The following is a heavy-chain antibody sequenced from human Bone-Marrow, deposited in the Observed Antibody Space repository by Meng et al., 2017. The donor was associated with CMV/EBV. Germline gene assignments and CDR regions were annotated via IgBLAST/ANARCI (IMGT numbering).Heavy chain of an antibody. CDR2: IKQDGSEK. CDR1: GFTFSSYW. V-gene: IGHV3-7*01. J-gene: IGHJ4*02. Sequence: GESLKISCAASGFTFSSYWMSWVRQAPGKGLEWVANIKQDGSEKYYVDSVKGRFTISRDNAKNSLYLQMNSLRAEDTAVYYCARDPKRGLGSYHEWGQGTLVTASS. CDR3: ARDPKRGLGSYHE. D-gene: IGHD3-16*02.